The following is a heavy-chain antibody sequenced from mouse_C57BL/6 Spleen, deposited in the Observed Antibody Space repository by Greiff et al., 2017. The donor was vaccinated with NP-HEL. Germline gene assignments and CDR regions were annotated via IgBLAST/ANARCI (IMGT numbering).Heavy chain of an antibody. J-gene: IGHJ3*01. CDR2: IHPNSGST. CDR3: ARRDYDYDRCAY. D-gene: IGHD2-4*01. V-gene: IGHV1-64*01. Sequence: QVQLQQPGAELVKPGASVKLSCKASGYTFTSYWMHWVKQRPGQGLEWIGMIHPNSGSTNYNEKFKSKATLTVDKSSSTAYMQLSSLTSEDSAVYYCARRDYDYDRCAYWGQGTLVTVSA. CDR1: GYTFTSYW.